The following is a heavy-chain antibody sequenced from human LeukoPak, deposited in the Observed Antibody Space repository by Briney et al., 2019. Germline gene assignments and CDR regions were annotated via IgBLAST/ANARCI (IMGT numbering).Heavy chain of an antibody. J-gene: IGHJ4*02. CDR1: GFTFSSYG. CDR3: ARERVYYYDSSGYYYSYYFDY. V-gene: IGHV3-33*01. Sequence: GGSLRLSCAASGFTFSSYGMHWVRQAPGKGLEWVAVIWYDGSNKYYADSVKGRFTISRDNSKTTLYLQMNSLRAEDTAVYYCARERVYYYDSSGYYYSYYFDYWGQGTLVTVSS. D-gene: IGHD3-22*01. CDR2: IWYDGSNK.